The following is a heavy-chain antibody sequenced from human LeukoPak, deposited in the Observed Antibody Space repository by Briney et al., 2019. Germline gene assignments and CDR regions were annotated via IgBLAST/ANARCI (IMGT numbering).Heavy chain of an antibody. J-gene: IGHJ5*02. CDR1: GYTFTSYD. CDR2: MNPNSGNT. Sequence: ASVKVSCKASGYTFTSYDINWVRQATGQGLEWMGWMNPNSGNTGYAQKFQGRVTMTRNTSISTAYMELSSLRSEDTAVYYCARVPSYYYDSSGYYSRWFDPWGQGTLVTVSS. V-gene: IGHV1-8*01. D-gene: IGHD3-22*01. CDR3: ARVPSYYYDSSGYYSRWFDP.